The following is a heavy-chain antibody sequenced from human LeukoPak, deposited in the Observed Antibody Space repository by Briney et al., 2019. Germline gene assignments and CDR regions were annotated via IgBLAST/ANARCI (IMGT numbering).Heavy chain of an antibody. Sequence: PGGSLRLSCAASGFTFSSYGMHWVRQAPGKGLEWVAVTSYDGSNKYYADSVKGRFTISRDNSKNTLYLQMNSLRAEDTAVYYCAKDQGPHYYYGMDVWGQGTTVTVSS. CDR1: GFTFSSYG. CDR3: AKDQGPHYYYGMDV. J-gene: IGHJ6*02. CDR2: TSYDGSNK. V-gene: IGHV3-30*18.